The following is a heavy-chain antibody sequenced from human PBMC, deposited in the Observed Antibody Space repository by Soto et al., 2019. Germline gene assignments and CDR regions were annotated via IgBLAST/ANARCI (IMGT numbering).Heavy chain of an antibody. CDR2: IYYRGNA. CDR3: ARLEGLATISYYFDF. J-gene: IGHJ4*02. D-gene: IGHD3-9*01. V-gene: IGHV4-39*01. CDR1: DDSINSDKYY. Sequence: QLQLQESGPGLVKPSETLSLTCSVSDDSINSDKYYWGWIRQPPGKGLEWIGSIYYRGNAYYNPSLQTRVTISLVKPRSQYSLKLNSVTAEDSAVYFCARLEGLATISYYFDFWGPGALVTVSS.